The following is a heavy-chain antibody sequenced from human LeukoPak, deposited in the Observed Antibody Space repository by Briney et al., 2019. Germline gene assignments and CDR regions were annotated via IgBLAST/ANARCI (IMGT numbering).Heavy chain of an antibody. J-gene: IGHJ3*02. D-gene: IGHD2-15*01. Sequence: SETLSLTCTVSGGSISSYYWSWIRQPPGKGLEWIGYIYYSGSINYNPSLKSRVTMSVDTSKNQFSLKLSSVTAADTAVYYCARTLGYCSGGSCNGDAFDIWGQGTMVTVSS. CDR1: GGSISSYY. V-gene: IGHV4-59*01. CDR2: IYYSGSI. CDR3: ARTLGYCSGGSCNGDAFDI.